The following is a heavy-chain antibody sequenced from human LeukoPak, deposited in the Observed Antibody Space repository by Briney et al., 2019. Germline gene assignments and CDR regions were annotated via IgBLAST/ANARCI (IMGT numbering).Heavy chain of an antibody. CDR1: GFTFSNYA. Sequence: GGSLRLSCAASGFTFSNYAMSWVRQAPGKGQEWVSSIGGSGGSTYYADSVKGRFTISRDSSKSTLYLQMNSLRVDDTAVYYCAKHYYGSGSYYNVDYWGQGTLVTVSS. V-gene: IGHV3-23*01. CDR3: AKHYYGSGSYYNVDY. J-gene: IGHJ4*02. CDR2: IGGSGGST. D-gene: IGHD3-10*01.